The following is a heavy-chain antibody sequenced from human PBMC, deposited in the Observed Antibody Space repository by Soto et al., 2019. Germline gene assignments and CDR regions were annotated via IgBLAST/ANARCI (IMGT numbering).Heavy chain of an antibody. J-gene: IGHJ6*02. V-gene: IGHV1-69*13. D-gene: IGHD4-4*01. CDR3: ATHMTTVGYGYVMDV. CDR1: GGTFSSYA. CDR2: IITIFGTE. Sequence: SLKVSCKASGGTFSSYAISWVRQAPGQGLEWMGGIITIFGTEDYAQKFKGSVTITAYETTSTAYMELSSLRSEDTAVYYCATHMTTVGYGYVMDVWGQGTTVTVSS.